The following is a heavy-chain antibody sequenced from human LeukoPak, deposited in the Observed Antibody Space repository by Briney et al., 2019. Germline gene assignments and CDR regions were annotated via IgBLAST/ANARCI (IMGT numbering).Heavy chain of an antibody. J-gene: IGHJ4*02. D-gene: IGHD6-13*01. Sequence: GGSLRLSCAASGFTFSGYAMSWVRQAPGKGLEWVSAISGSGGSTYYADSVKGRFTISRDNSKNTLYLQMNSLRAEDTAVYYCAKDRYSSSWYSAQFDYWGQGTLVTVSS. CDR1: GFTFSGYA. CDR2: ISGSGGST. V-gene: IGHV3-23*01. CDR3: AKDRYSSSWYSAQFDY.